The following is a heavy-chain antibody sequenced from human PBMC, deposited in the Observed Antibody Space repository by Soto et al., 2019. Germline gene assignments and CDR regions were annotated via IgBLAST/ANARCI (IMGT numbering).Heavy chain of an antibody. J-gene: IGHJ4*02. Sequence: GGSLRLSCAASGFTFSSYWMHWVRQAPGKGLVWVSRINSDGSSTSYADSVKGRFTISRDNAKNTLYLQMNSLRAEDTAVYYCAREARSGSYYDYWGQGTLVTVSS. CDR2: INSDGSST. V-gene: IGHV3-74*01. D-gene: IGHD1-26*01. CDR1: GFTFSSYW. CDR3: AREARSGSYYDY.